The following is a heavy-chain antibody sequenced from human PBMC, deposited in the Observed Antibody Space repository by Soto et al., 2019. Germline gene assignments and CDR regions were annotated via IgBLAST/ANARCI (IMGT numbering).Heavy chain of an antibody. J-gene: IGHJ4*02. D-gene: IGHD5-12*01. V-gene: IGHV1-69*02. CDR3: ASGEGGYDFDY. CDR2: XIPIPXIA. Sequence: KVSCKASGGTFSSHTISWVRQAPGQGLEWMGRXIPIPXIANYEKKFQXXVTITEDXXKSKDYMEMSSLRSEDTAVYYCASGEGGYDFDYWGQGTLATVSS. CDR1: GGTFSSHT.